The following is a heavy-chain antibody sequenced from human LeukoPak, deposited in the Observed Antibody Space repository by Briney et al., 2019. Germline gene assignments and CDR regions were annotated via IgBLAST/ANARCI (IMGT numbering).Heavy chain of an antibody. V-gene: IGHV1-18*01. CDR2: ISAYNGNT. D-gene: IGHD3-3*01. J-gene: IGHJ3*02. CDR1: GYTFTSYG. CDR3: ASFTIFGVVHHAFDI. Sequence: ASVNVSCKASGYTFTSYGISWVRQAPGQGLEWMGWISAYNGNTNYAQKLQGRVTMTTDTSTSTAYMELRSLRSDDTAVYYCASFTIFGVVHHAFDIWGQGTMVTVSS.